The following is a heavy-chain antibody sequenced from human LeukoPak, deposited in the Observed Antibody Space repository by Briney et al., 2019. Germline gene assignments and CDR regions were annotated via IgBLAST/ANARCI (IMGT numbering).Heavy chain of an antibody. CDR2: ITGSGGDT. J-gene: IGHJ4*02. D-gene: IGHD3-10*01. CDR3: AKGSGSSRPYYFDY. Sequence: GGSLRLSYAVSGFTFSSYAMSWVRQAPGMGLEWVSAITGSGGDTWHADSVEGRFTISRDNSKNTLYLQMNGLRADDTAVYYCAKGSGSSRPYYFDYWGQGTLVTVSS. V-gene: IGHV3-23*01. CDR1: GFTFSSYA.